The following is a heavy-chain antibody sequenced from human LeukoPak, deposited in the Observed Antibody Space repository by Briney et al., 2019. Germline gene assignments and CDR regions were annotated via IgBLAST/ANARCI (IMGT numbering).Heavy chain of an antibody. CDR2: INPNSGGT. CDR3: ARETYGSYYTGSPYFDY. Sequence: GASVKVSCKASGYTFTGYYMHWVRQAPGQGLEWMGWINPNSGGTNYAQKFQGRVTMTRDTSISTAYMELSRLRSDDTAVYYCARETYGSYYTGSPYFDYWGQGTLVTVSS. CDR1: GYTFTGYY. J-gene: IGHJ4*02. V-gene: IGHV1-2*02. D-gene: IGHD1-26*01.